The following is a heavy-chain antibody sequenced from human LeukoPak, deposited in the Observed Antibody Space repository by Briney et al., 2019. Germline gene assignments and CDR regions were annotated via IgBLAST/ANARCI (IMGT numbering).Heavy chain of an antibody. CDR2: ISYDESNK. D-gene: IGHD6-13*01. J-gene: IGHJ4*02. CDR1: GFTFSSYG. CDR3: AKIAAAGTFDY. Sequence: PGGSLRLSCAASGFTFSSYGMHWVRQAPGKGLEWVAVISYDESNKYYAASVKGRFTISRDNSKNTLYLQMNSLRAEDTAVYYCAKIAAAGTFDYWGQGTLVTVSS. V-gene: IGHV3-30*18.